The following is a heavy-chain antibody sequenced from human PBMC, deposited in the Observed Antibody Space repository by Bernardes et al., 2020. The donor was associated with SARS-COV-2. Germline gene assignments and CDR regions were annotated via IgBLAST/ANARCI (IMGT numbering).Heavy chain of an antibody. J-gene: IGHJ4*02. CDR1: GFTFSSYW. Sequence: GGSLRLSCAASGFTFSSYWMHWVRQVPGKGLVWVSRIKLDGSSTDYADSVKGRFTISRDNAKNTLFLQMNSLRDEDTAVYFCVRGAARTFFDSWGQGTLVTVSS. D-gene: IGHD6-6*01. CDR3: VRGAARTFFDS. V-gene: IGHV3-74*01. CDR2: IKLDGSST.